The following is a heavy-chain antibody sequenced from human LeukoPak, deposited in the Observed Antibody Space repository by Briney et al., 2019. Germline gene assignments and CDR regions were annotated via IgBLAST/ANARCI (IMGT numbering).Heavy chain of an antibody. CDR2: IKQDGSEK. CDR1: GFTFSSYW. J-gene: IGHJ3*02. Sequence: GGSLRLSCAASGFTFSSYWLSWVRQAPGKGLEGVANIKQDGSEKYYVDSVKGRFTISRDNAKNSLYLQMNSLRAEDTAVYYCASCIAAAGTSSDDAFDIWGQGTMVTVSS. CDR3: ASCIAAAGTSSDDAFDI. V-gene: IGHV3-7*01. D-gene: IGHD6-13*01.